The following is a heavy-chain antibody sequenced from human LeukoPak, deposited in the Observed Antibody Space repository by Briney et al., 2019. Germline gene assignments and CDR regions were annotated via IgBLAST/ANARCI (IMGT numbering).Heavy chain of an antibody. D-gene: IGHD2-21*02. CDR1: GYTFRSFG. Sequence: ASVKVSCKASGYTFRSFGISWVRQAPGQGLEWMGWISPYHSGFTNDALQHRFTMTTDTSTSTAYMELRNLRSDDTAAYYCARDERGYGGDLGYFDSWGQGTQVTVSS. J-gene: IGHJ4*02. CDR2: ISPYHSGFT. CDR3: ARDERGYGGDLGYFDS. V-gene: IGHV1-18*01.